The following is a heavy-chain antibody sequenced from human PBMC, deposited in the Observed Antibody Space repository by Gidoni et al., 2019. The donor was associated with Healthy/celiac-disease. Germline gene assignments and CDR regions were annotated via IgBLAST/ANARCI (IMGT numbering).Heavy chain of an antibody. D-gene: IGHD2-15*01. CDR1: GFTFSSSA. V-gene: IGHV3-30*01. CDR3: ARGVTGWHLDY. J-gene: IGHJ4*02. CDR2: ISYDGSNK. Sequence: QVQLVESGGGASQPGRSLRLSCAASGFTFSSSARHWVRQAPGKGLEWVAVISYDGSNKYYADSVKGRFTISRDNAKNTLYLQMNSLRAEDTAVYYCARGVTGWHLDYWGQGTLVTVSS.